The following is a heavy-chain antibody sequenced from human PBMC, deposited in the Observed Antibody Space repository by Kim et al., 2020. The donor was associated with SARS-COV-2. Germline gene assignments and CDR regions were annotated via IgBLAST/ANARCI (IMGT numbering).Heavy chain of an antibody. CDR1: GFTFDDYA. CDR2: ISWNSGSI. V-gene: IGHV3-9*01. CDR3: AKDNVRDGYNYCFDY. D-gene: IGHD5-12*01. J-gene: IGHJ4*02. Sequence: GGSLRLSCAASGFTFDDYAMHWVRQAPGKGLEWVSGISWNSGSIGYADSVKGRFTISRDNAKNSLYLQMNSLRAEDTALYYCAKDNVRDGYNYCFDYWGQGTLVTVSS.